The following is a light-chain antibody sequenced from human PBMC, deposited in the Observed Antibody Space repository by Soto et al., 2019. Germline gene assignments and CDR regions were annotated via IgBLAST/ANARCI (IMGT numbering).Light chain of an antibody. CDR2: DAS. CDR1: QRISSW. Sequence: DIQMTQSPSTLSASVGDRVTITCRASQRISSWLAWYQQKPGKAPKLLIYDASSWESGVPSRFSGSGSGTEFTLTISSLQPDDFATYYCQQYNSYSGTFGPGTKVDIK. J-gene: IGKJ3*01. V-gene: IGKV1-5*01. CDR3: QQYNSYSGT.